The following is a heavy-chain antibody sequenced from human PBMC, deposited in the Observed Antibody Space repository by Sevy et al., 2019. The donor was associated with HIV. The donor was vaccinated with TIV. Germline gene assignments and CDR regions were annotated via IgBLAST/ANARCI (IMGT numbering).Heavy chain of an antibody. D-gene: IGHD3-3*01. CDR3: ARERGRRSGYYSESYYYGMDV. CDR2: ISSSSSTI. CDR1: GFTFSSYS. J-gene: IGHJ6*02. Sequence: GGSLRLSCAASGFTFSSYSMNWVRQAPGKGLEWVSYISSSSSTIYYADSVKGRFTISGDNAKNSLYLQMNSLRDEDTAVYYCARERGRRSGYYSESYYYGMDVWGQGTTVTVSS. V-gene: IGHV3-48*02.